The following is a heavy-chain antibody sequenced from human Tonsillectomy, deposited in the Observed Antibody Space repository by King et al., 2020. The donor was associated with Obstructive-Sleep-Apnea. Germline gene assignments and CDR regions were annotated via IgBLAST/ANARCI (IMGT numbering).Heavy chain of an antibody. CDR1: GFTFSSYA. CDR3: AKQGTIFGVVTEVDYYGMDV. CDR2: ISASGGST. V-gene: IGHV3-23*01. Sequence: VHLLESGGGLVQPGGSLRLSCAASGFTFSSYAMSWVRQAPGKGLEWVSSISASGGSTNYADSVKGRFTISRDNSKNTLYLQMNSLRAEDTAVYYCAKQGTIFGVVTEVDYYGMDVWGQGTTVTVSS. D-gene: IGHD3-3*01. J-gene: IGHJ6*02.